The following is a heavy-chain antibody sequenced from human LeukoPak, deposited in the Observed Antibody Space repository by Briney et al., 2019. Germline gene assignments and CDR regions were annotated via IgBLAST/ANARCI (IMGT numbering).Heavy chain of an antibody. J-gene: IGHJ4*02. CDR3: ARGDSSGHPAFDY. CDR2: FYNSGST. D-gene: IGHD3-22*01. CDR1: GGSISNNY. Sequence: SETLSLTCTVSGGSISNNYWTWIRQSPGKGQEWIGYFYNSGSTNYNPSLKSRVTISVDTSKNQFSLKLTSVTAADTAVYYCARGDSSGHPAFDYWGQGTLVTVSS. V-gene: IGHV4-59*01.